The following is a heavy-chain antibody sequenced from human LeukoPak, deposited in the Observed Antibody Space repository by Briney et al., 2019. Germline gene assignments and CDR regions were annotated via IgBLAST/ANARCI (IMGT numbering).Heavy chain of an antibody. CDR2: IYHSGST. CDR1: GYSISSGYY. D-gene: IGHD6-19*01. J-gene: IGHJ4*02. CDR3: ARGRIAVAGLYFDY. Sequence: SETLSLTCAVSGYSISSGYYWGWIRRPPGKGLEWIGSIYHSGSTYYNPSLKSRVTISVDKSKNQFSLKLSSVTAADTAVYYCARGRIAVAGLYFDYWGQGTLVTVSS. V-gene: IGHV4-38-2*01.